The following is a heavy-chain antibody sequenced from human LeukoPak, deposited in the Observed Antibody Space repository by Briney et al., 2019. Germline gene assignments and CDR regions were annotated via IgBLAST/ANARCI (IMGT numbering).Heavy chain of an antibody. J-gene: IGHJ4*02. CDR2: ISAYNGNT. CDR1: GYTFTSYG. CDR3: ARDRYCSGGSCYIFDY. Sequence: ALVKVSCKASGYTFTSYGISWVRQAPGQGLEWMGWISAYNGNTNYAQKLQGRVTMTTDTSTSTAYMELRSLRSDDTAVYYCARDRYCSGGSCYIFDYWGQGTLVTVSS. V-gene: IGHV1-18*01. D-gene: IGHD2-15*01.